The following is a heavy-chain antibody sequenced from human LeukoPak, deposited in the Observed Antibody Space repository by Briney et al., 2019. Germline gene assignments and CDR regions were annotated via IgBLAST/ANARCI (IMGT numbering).Heavy chain of an antibody. Sequence: GGSLRLSCAASGFTFRSYAMSWVRQAPGKGLLWVSRIKTDGSSTFYADSVKGRSTISRDNAKNTLYLQMNRLRAEDTAVYYCARSDHFDFWGQGTLVTVSS. CDR1: GFTFRSYA. V-gene: IGHV3-74*01. CDR2: IKTDGSST. CDR3: ARSDHFDF. J-gene: IGHJ4*02.